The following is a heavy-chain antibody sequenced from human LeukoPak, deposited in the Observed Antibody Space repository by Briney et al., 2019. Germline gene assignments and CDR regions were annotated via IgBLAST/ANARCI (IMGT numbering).Heavy chain of an antibody. V-gene: IGHV3-23*01. CDR1: GFTFSSYA. Sequence: GGSLRLSCAASGFTFSSYAMSWVRQAPGKGLEWVSAISGSGGSTYYADSVKGRFTISRDNSKNTLYLQMNSLRAEDTAVYYCAKDHGYYDILTGYSTGYWGQGTLVTVSS. D-gene: IGHD3-9*01. J-gene: IGHJ4*02. CDR3: AKDHGYYDILTGYSTGY. CDR2: ISGSGGST.